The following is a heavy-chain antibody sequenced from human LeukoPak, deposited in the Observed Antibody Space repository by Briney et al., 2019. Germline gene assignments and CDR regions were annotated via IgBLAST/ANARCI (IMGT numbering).Heavy chain of an antibody. CDR1: GFTFSHYG. J-gene: IGHJ4*02. CDR2: IWYDGSNE. D-gene: IGHD4/OR15-4a*01. V-gene: IGHV3-33*01. Sequence: GGSLRLSCAASGFTFSHYGMHWVRQAPGKGLEWVAVIWYDGSNEYYADSVKGQFTISRDNSKNTLYLQMNSLRAEDTAVYYCARSPYGGYVDYWGQGTLVTVSS. CDR3: ARSPYGGYVDY.